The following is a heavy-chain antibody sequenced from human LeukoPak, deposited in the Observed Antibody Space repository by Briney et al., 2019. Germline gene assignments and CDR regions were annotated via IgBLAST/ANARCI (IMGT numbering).Heavy chain of an antibody. V-gene: IGHV3-23*01. J-gene: IGHJ4*02. D-gene: IGHD6-13*01. CDR3: APTPYSSSWYLDY. CDR2: ISGSGGST. Sequence: GGSLRLSCAASGFTFDDYAMHWVRQAPGKGLEWVSAISGSGGSTYYADSVKGRFTISRDNSKITLYLQMNSLRAEDTAVYYCAPTPYSSSWYLDYWGQGTLVTVSS. CDR1: GFTFDDYA.